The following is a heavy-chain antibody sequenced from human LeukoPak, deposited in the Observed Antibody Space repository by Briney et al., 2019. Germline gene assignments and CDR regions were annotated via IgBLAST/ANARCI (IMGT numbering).Heavy chain of an antibody. D-gene: IGHD3-10*01. J-gene: IGHJ5*02. V-gene: IGHV4-59*01. CDR1: GGSISSYY. CDR2: IYYSGST. Sequence: SETLSLTCTVSGGSISSYYWSWIRQPPGKGLEWIGYIYYSGSTNYNPSLKSRVTISVDTSKNQFSLKLSSVTAADTAVYYCARDPGGRNWFDPWGQGALVTVSS. CDR3: ARDPGGRNWFDP.